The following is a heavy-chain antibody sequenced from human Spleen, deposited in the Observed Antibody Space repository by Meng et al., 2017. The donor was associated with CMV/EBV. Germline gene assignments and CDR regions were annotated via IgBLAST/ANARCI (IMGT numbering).Heavy chain of an antibody. V-gene: IGHV3-53*01. CDR2: IYSGGST. CDR3: ARGSYDFWSGYYQVYGMDV. CDR1: GFTVSSNY. J-gene: IGHJ6*02. D-gene: IGHD3-3*01. Sequence: GGSLRLSCAASGFTVSSNYMSWVRQAPGKGLEWVSVIYSGGSTYYADSVKGRFTISRDNSKNTLYLQMNSLRAEDTAVYYCARGSYDFWSGYYQVYGMDVWGQGTTVTVSS.